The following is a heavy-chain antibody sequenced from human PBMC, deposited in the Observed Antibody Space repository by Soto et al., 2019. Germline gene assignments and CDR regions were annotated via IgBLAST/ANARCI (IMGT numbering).Heavy chain of an antibody. CDR3: AREGGESSDGLYYFDS. D-gene: IGHD3-16*01. CDR2: IYYSGNT. Sequence: KPSETLSLTCTGSGGSTSSDNYWSWIRQPPGKGLEWIGHIYYSGNTDYNPSLKSRLAISIDTSKNQFSLKLSSVTAADTAVYFCAREGGESSDGLYYFDSWGQGSLVTVSS. CDR1: GGSTSSDNY. V-gene: IGHV4-30-4*01. J-gene: IGHJ4*02.